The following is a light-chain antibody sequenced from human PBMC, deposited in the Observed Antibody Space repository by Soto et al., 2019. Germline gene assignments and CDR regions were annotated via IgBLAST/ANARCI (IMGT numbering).Light chain of an antibody. J-gene: IGLJ2*01. CDR3: SSFAGSDSVV. CDR1: SSDLAIYNY. CDR2: EVT. Sequence: QSALTQPASVSGSPGQSITISCTGTSSDLAIYNYVSWYQQHAGKGPKLMIYEVTKRPAGVPDRFSGSKFGNTASLTVSGLQADDEAAYYCSSFAGSDSVVFGGGTKLTVL. V-gene: IGLV2-8*01.